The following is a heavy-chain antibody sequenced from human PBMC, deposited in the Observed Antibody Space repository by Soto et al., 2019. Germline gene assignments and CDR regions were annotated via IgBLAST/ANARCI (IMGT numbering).Heavy chain of an antibody. CDR1: GGSISNFY. CDR2: ISYSGNT. J-gene: IGHJ4*02. CDR3: ARAPMVLSRSYFDS. D-gene: IGHD2-8*01. V-gene: IGHV4-59*01. Sequence: SETLSLTCTGSGGSISNFYWSWVRQPPGKGLEWIGYISYSGNTNYNPSLKSRVSISVDTSKNQLSLNLTSVTAADTAVYYCARAPMVLSRSYFDSWGQGTPVTVSS.